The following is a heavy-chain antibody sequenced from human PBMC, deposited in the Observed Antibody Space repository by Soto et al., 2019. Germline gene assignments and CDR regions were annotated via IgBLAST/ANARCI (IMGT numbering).Heavy chain of an antibody. CDR3: AREKYYDSSGYYHYFDY. CDR2: INPNSGGT. J-gene: IGHJ4*02. D-gene: IGHD3-22*01. Sequence: ASVKVSCKASGYTFTGYYMRWVRQAPGQGLEWMGWINPNSGGTNYAQKFQGRVTMTRDTSISTAYMELSRLRSDDTAVYYCAREKYYDSSGYYHYFDYWGQGTLVTSPQ. V-gene: IGHV1-2*02. CDR1: GYTFTGYY.